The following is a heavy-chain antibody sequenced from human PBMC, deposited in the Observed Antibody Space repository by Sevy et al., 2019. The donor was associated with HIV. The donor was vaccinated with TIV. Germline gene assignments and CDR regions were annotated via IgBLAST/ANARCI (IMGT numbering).Heavy chain of an antibody. D-gene: IGHD3-22*01. Sequence: GESLKISWQTSGYRFASYWIAWVRQKPGIGLEGVATLFPGNSDIRHSPSFRGRVTASADKSISTTYLQWSSLEASDTGIYFCARGPRVNAVDYFDSWGQGTRVTVSS. J-gene: IGHJ4*02. CDR1: GYRFASYW. CDR3: ARGPRVNAVDYFDS. CDR2: LFPGNSDI. V-gene: IGHV5-51*01.